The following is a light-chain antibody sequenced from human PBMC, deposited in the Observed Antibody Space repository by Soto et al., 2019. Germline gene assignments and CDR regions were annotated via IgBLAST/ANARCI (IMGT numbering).Light chain of an antibody. Sequence: EIVLTQSPGTLSLFAGERATLSCRATHSISSNYLAWYQQKPGQAPRLLIYIASRRATGIPDRFSGSGSGTDFTLTISRLEPEDSALYYCQQYGTSPWTFGQGTKVEIK. J-gene: IGKJ1*01. CDR3: QQYGTSPWT. CDR2: IAS. CDR1: HSISSNY. V-gene: IGKV3-20*01.